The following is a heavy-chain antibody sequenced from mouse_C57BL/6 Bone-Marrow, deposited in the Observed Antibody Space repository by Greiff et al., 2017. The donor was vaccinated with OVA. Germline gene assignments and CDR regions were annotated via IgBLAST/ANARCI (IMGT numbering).Heavy chain of an antibody. CDR1: GFNIKDDY. CDR2: IDPENGDT. CDR3: TPNCFAY. V-gene: IGHV14-4*01. Sequence: VQQKESGAELVRPGASVKLSCTASGFNIKDDYMHWVKQRPEQGLEWIGWIDPENGDTDYAWKFNGTATITADTASNTAYLQLSSLTSEDTAVYYCTPNCFAYWGQGTLVTVSA. J-gene: IGHJ3*01.